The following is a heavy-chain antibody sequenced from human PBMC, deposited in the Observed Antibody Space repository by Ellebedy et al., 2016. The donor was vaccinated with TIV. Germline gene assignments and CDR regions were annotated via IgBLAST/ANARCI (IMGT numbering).Heavy chain of an antibody. CDR1: GGIFSSYG. V-gene: IGHV1-18*01. D-gene: IGHD3-3*01. CDR3: ARAAVESRSDY. Sequence: AASVKVSCKASGGIFSSYGISWVRQAPGQGLEWMGWISAYNGNTNYAQKLQGRVTMTTDTSTSTAYMELRSLRSDDTAVYYCARAAVESRSDYWGQGTLVTVSS. CDR2: ISAYNGNT. J-gene: IGHJ4*02.